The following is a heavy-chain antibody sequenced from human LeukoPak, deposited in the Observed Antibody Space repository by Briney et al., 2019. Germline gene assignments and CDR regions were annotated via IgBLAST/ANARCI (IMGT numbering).Heavy chain of an antibody. J-gene: IGHJ3*02. CDR3: AREYCSGGSCYGATFDI. V-gene: IGHV1-2*02. D-gene: IGHD2-15*01. CDR1: GYTFTGYY. CDR2: INPDNGVT. Sequence: ASVKVSCKASGYTFTGYYIHWVRQAPGQGLEWMGWINPDNGVTNYAQKFQGRVTMTRDTSISTAYMELSRLRSDDTAIYYCAREYCSGGSCYGATFDIWGQGTMVTVSS.